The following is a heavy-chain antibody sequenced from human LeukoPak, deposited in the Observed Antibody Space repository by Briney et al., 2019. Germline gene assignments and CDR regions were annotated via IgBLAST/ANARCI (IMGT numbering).Heavy chain of an antibody. CDR3: ARGPVRDYSNY. Sequence: PSETLSLTCTVSGVPTTSGGYYWSWIRQHPGKGLEWLGYIYYSGSTYYNPSLKSRLTISFDTSKNHFSLRLTSVTAADTAVYYCARGPVRDYSNYWGQGTLVTVSS. CDR1: GVPTTSGGYY. CDR2: IYYSGST. J-gene: IGHJ4*02. D-gene: IGHD4-11*01. V-gene: IGHV4-31*03.